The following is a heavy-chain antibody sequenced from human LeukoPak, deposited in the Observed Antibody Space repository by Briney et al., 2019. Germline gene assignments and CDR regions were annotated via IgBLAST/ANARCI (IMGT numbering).Heavy chain of an antibody. V-gene: IGHV4-38-2*02. CDR2: MYHGGTP. D-gene: IGHD4-11*01. CDR3: VRDDYNTYGDA. J-gene: IGHJ4*02. Sequence: SETLSLTCTVSGYSIRNGYFWGWVRQPPGKGLEWIGSMYHGGTPNYNPSLKSRVTISLDTSKNRFSLKLSSVTAADTAVYYCVRDDYNTYGDARGQGILVTVSS. CDR1: GYSIRNGYF.